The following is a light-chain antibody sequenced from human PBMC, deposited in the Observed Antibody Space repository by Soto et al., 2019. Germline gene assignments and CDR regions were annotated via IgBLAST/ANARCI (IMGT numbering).Light chain of an antibody. V-gene: IGLV2-14*03. J-gene: IGLJ2*01. CDR3: SSYTASSTSVI. CDR1: SSDVGTYNY. Sequence: QSVLTQPASVSGSPGQSITISCTGTSSDVGTYNYVSWYQQHPGKAPKVMIYDVSNRPSGVSIRFSGSKSGNTASLTISGLQAEDEADYYCSSYTASSTSVIFGGGTKLTVL. CDR2: DVS.